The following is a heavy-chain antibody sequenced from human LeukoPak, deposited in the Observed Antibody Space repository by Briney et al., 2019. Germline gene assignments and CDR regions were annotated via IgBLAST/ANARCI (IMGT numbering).Heavy chain of an antibody. CDR1: GFTFSTHT. Sequence: PGGSLRLSCAASGFTFSTHTMSWVRQAPGKGLEWVSAISGSGGNTYYADSVKGRFTISRDNSKNTLYLQMDSLRADDTAVYYCAKAAFSRTSYFDYWGQGTLVTASS. V-gene: IGHV3-23*01. CDR2: ISGSGGNT. CDR3: AKAAFSRTSYFDY. J-gene: IGHJ4*02. D-gene: IGHD3-3*02.